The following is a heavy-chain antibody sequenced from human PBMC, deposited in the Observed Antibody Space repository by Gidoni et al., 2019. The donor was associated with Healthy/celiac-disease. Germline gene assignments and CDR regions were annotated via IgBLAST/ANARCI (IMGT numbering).Heavy chain of an antibody. CDR3: SRAADIVVVVAATLYFQH. D-gene: IGHD2-15*01. Sequence: EVQLVESGGGLVQPGRSLRLSCTAYGFTFGDYAMRWVRQAPGKGLEWVGFIRSKAYGGTTEYAASVKGRFTISRDDSKSIVYLQMNSLKIEDTAVYYCSRAADIVVVVAATLYFQHWGQGTLVTVSS. V-gene: IGHV3-49*04. CDR1: GFTFGDYA. J-gene: IGHJ1*01. CDR2: IRSKAYGGTT.